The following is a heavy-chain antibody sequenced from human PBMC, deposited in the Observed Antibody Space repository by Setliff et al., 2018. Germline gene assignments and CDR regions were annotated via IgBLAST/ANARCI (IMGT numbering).Heavy chain of an antibody. J-gene: IGHJ6*03. V-gene: IGHV4-34*01. CDR2: INHSGST. CDR3: ARKSRNIVVVPAAVIYYYYYYMDV. D-gene: IGHD2-2*01. CDR1: GGSFSGYY. Sequence: SETLSLTCAVYGGSFSGYYWSWIRQPPGKGLEWIGEINHSGSTNYNPSLKSRVTISVDTSRNQSSLKLNAVTAADTAVYYCARKSRNIVVVPAAVIYYYYYYMDVWGKGTTVTVSS.